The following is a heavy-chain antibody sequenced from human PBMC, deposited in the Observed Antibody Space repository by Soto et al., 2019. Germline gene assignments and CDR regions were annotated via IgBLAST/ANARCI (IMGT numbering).Heavy chain of an antibody. Sequence: PGGSLGLSCAASGVTLRSYVLRWVRQAPGKGLEWVSGIISSGDRGGSKYYADSVKGRFTISRENSKNTLYLQMNSLRAEDTAVYYCAKVRFSWGNSSPLYYFDHWGQGTLVTVSS. CDR3: AKVRFSWGNSSPLYYFDH. J-gene: IGHJ4*02. V-gene: IGHV3-23*01. CDR1: GVTLRSYV. CDR2: IISSGDRGGSK. D-gene: IGHD3-16*01.